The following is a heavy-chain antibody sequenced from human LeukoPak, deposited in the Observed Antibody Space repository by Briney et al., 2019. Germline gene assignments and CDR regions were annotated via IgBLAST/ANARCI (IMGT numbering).Heavy chain of an antibody. J-gene: IGHJ4*02. D-gene: IGHD4-23*01. Sequence: GGSLRLSCATSGFTFSSSWMSWVRQTPGKGLEWVANIKEDGSQTSYVDSVKGRFTISRDNAKNSLSLQVNSLRAEDAAVYYCVRGRWSFDYWGQGTLVTVSS. CDR2: IKEDGSQT. CDR3: VRGRWSFDY. CDR1: GFTFSSSW. V-gene: IGHV3-7*01.